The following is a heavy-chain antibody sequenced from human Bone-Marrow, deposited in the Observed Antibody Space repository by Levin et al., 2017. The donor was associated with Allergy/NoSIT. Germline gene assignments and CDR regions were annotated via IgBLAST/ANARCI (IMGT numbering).Heavy chain of an antibody. CDR3: ATVNPFAELLSFDY. J-gene: IGHJ4*02. D-gene: IGHD3-10*01. CDR1: GYTLSDLS. Sequence: VASVKVSCKVSGYTLSDLSMHWVRQAPGKGLDWMGGFDPEDDEVIYAQKFQGRVTMTEDTSTDTAYLELISLRSEDTAVYYCATVNPFAELLSFDYWGQGTLVTVSS. V-gene: IGHV1-24*01. CDR2: FDPEDDEV.